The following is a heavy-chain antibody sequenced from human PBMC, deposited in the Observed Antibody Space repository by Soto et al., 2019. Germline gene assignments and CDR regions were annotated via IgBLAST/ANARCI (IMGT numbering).Heavy chain of an antibody. CDR1: GGSISSYY. Sequence: SETLSLTCTVSGGSISSYYWSWIRQPPGKGLEWIGDIYYSGSTNYNPSLKSRVTISVDTSKNQFSLKLSSVTAADTAVYYCARGPAYDFWSGYSERTDYGMDVWGQGTTVTVSS. CDR2: IYYSGST. V-gene: IGHV4-59*12. D-gene: IGHD3-3*01. CDR3: ARGPAYDFWSGYSERTDYGMDV. J-gene: IGHJ6*02.